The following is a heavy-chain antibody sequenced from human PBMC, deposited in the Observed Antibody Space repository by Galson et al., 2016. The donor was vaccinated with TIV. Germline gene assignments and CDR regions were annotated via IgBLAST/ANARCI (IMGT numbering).Heavy chain of an antibody. Sequence: ETLSLTCTVSGGSISHYYWTWIRQTPGKGLEWIGYIFCTGNTDYNPSLKSRVAISADTSKNQFSLKLSSVTAADTAGYYCARVSVGAFDIWGQGTMVTVSS. CDR3: ARVSVGAFDI. V-gene: IGHV4-59*01. CDR1: GGSISHYY. J-gene: IGHJ3*02. CDR2: IFCTGNT.